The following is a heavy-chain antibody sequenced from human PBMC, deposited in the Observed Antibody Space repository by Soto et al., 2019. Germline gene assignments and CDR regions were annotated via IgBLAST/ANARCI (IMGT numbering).Heavy chain of an antibody. Sequence: EVQLLESGGGLGQPGGSLRLSCAASGFTFSSYAMSWVRQAPGKGLEWVSAISGSGGSTYYADSVKGRFTISRDNSKNTLYLQMNSLRAEDTAVYYCAKWRAYSSSSRWFDPWGQGTLVTVSS. CDR2: ISGSGGST. CDR1: GFTFSSYA. CDR3: AKWRAYSSSSRWFDP. J-gene: IGHJ5*02. V-gene: IGHV3-23*01. D-gene: IGHD6-6*01.